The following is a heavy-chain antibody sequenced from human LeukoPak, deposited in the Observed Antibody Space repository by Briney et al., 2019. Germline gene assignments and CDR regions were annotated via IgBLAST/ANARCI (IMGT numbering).Heavy chain of an antibody. V-gene: IGHV3-53*01. D-gene: IGHD1-1*01. J-gene: IGHJ4*02. CDR2: IYSGGST. Sequence: GGSLRLSCAASGFTVSSNHMSWVRQAPGKGLEWVSVIYSGGSTDYADSAKGRFTISRDNLKNTLYLQMNSLRAEDTAVYYCARGPAGYNWGQGTLVTFSS. CDR1: GFTVSSNH. CDR3: ARGPAGYN.